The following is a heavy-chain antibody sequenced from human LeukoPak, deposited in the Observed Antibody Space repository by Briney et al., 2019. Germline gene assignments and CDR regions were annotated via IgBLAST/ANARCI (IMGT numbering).Heavy chain of an antibody. J-gene: IGHJ4*02. D-gene: IGHD1-20*01. Sequence: SETLSLTCSVSGGSINSHYGSWIRQPPGKELEWIGYIHYSGSTLYNPALESRAAISRDTSKNHFSLMLTSVTAADTAFYFCARHSTLNFLDYWGRGTLVTVSS. V-gene: IGHV4-59*08. CDR2: IHYSGST. CDR3: ARHSTLNFLDY. CDR1: GGSINSHY.